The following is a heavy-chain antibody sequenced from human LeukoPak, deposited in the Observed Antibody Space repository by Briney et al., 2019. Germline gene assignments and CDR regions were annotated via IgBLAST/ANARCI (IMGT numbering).Heavy chain of an antibody. V-gene: IGHV1-2*02. Sequence: ASVTVSCKASGYTFTGYYMHWLRQAPGPGLEWMGWINPNSGGTNYAQKFQGRVTMTRDTSISTAYMELSRLRSDDTAVYYCARATFGEPFDYWGQGTLVTVSS. D-gene: IGHD3-10*01. CDR1: GYTFTGYY. CDR2: INPNSGGT. CDR3: ARATFGEPFDY. J-gene: IGHJ4*02.